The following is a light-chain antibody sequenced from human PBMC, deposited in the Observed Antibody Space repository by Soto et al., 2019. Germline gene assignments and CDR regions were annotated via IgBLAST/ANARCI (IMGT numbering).Light chain of an antibody. CDR1: QSVISTY. Sequence: EIVLTQSPGTLSLSPGERATLSCRASQSVISTYLAWYQQKPGQAPRLLIYGASSRVTGIPDRFSGSGSGTDFTLTISRLEPEDFAVYYCQQYRDSLGTFGQGTKVDIK. CDR2: GAS. V-gene: IGKV3-20*01. CDR3: QQYRDSLGT. J-gene: IGKJ1*01.